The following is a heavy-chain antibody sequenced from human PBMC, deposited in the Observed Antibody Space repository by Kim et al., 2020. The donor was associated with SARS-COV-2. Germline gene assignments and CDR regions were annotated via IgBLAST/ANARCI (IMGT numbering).Heavy chain of an antibody. CDR2: INAGNGNT. J-gene: IGHJ4*02. CDR3: AREVSSSWFDLFDY. Sequence: ASVKVSCKASGYTFTSYAMHWVRQAPGQRLEWMGWINAGNGNTKYSQKFQGRVTITRDTSASTAYMELSSLRSEDTAVYYCAREVSSSWFDLFDYWGQGTLVTVSS. D-gene: IGHD6-13*01. CDR1: GYTFTSYA. V-gene: IGHV1-3*01.